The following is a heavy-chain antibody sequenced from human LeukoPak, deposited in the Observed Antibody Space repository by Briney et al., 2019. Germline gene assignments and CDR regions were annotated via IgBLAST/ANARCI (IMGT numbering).Heavy chain of an antibody. CDR3: ARDPTSIYYDQPREGDY. V-gene: IGHV4-39*07. CDR2: IYYSGST. D-gene: IGHD3-3*01. CDR1: GVSIGTTTYY. J-gene: IGHJ4*02. Sequence: PSETLSLTCTVSGVSIGTTTYYWGWMRQPPGKGLEWIGNIYYSGSTYYNPSLRSRVTISVDTSKNQFSLNLSSVTAADTAVYYCARDPTSIYYDQPREGDYWGQGTLVTVSS.